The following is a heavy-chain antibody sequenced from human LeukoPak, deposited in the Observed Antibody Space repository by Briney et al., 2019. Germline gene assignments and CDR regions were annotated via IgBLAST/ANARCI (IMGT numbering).Heavy chain of an antibody. V-gene: IGHV6-1*01. CDR1: GDSVSSNSAA. Sequence: SQTLSLTCAISGDSVSSNSAAWTWIRQSPSRGLEWLGRTYYRSKWYYDYAVSVKSRIIINPDTSKNEFSLQLNSETPEDTAVYYCARCLHDYGCLGYFDYWGQGTLVTVSS. CDR3: ARCLHDYGCLGYFDY. J-gene: IGHJ4*02. CDR2: TYYRSKWYY. D-gene: IGHD4/OR15-4a*01.